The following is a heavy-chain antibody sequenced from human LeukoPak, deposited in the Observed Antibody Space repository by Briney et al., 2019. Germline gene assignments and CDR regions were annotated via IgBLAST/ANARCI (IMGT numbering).Heavy chain of an antibody. J-gene: IGHJ4*02. V-gene: IGHV3-48*03. D-gene: IGHD5-18*01. Sequence: GGSLRPSCAASGFTFSSYEMDWVRQAPGKGLEWVSYISSSGSTIYYADSVKGRFTISRDNAKNSLYLQMNSLRAEDTAVYYCARDLPRGYSYGSYYFDYWGQGTLVTVSS. CDR3: ARDLPRGYSYGSYYFDY. CDR1: GFTFSSYE. CDR2: ISSSGSTI.